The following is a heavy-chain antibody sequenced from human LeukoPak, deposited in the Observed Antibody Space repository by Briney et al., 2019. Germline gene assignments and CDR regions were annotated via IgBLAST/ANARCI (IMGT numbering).Heavy chain of an antibody. CDR1: GFSIRSSW. J-gene: IGHJ4*02. Sequence: QPGGSLRLSCAVSGFSIRSSWMSWVRQTPGKGLEWVADMNEDGRGTYYVESGKGRFTVSRDNAKNSLYLQMSSLRAEDTAVYYCARDPAWGAIDYWGQGTLVTVSS. D-gene: IGHD7-27*01. V-gene: IGHV3-7*01. CDR3: ARDPAWGAIDY. CDR2: MNEDGRGT.